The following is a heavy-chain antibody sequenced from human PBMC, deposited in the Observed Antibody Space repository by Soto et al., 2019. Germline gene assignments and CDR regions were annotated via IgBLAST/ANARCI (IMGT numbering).Heavy chain of an antibody. CDR2: ISPYNGHT. CDR3: ARGGSGYHTGRGFAGTMDV. J-gene: IGHJ6*02. D-gene: IGHD3-22*01. Sequence: QAQAVQSGDEVKKPGASVKVSCKASGYIFTGYGISWVRQAPGQGLEWMGWISPYNGHTEFAQRLQGRLTLTTDTSTSTAFMELSNLRSDDTAVYYCARGGSGYHTGRGFAGTMDVWGQGTTVTVSS. CDR1: GYIFTGYG. V-gene: IGHV1-18*04.